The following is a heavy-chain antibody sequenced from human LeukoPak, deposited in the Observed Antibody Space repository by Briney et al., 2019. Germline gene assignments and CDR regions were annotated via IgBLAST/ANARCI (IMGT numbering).Heavy chain of an antibody. CDR1: GFMFSDYA. CDR2: MSGSGDKI. Sequence: PGGSLRLSCAASGFMFSDYAMSWVRQVPGKGLEWVSAMSGSGDKIYYADSVKGRFTISRDNSKSTLFLQMTSLRAEDTAVYYCTTGGVVVSSYWGQGTLVTVSS. J-gene: IGHJ4*02. CDR3: TTGGVVVSSY. V-gene: IGHV3-23*01. D-gene: IGHD2-21*01.